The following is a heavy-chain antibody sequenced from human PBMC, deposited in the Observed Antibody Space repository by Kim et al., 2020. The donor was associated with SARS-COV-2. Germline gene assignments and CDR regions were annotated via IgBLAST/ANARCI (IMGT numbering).Heavy chain of an antibody. CDR1: GFTFSSYA. CDR3: VKGESMVRGVTYNWFDP. V-gene: IGHV3-64D*06. CDR2: ISSNGGST. D-gene: IGHD3-10*01. J-gene: IGHJ5*02. Sequence: GGSLRLSCSASGFTFSSYAMHWVRQAPGKGLEYVSAISSNGGSTYYADSVKGRFTISRDNSKNTLYLQMSSLRAEDTAVYYCVKGESMVRGVTYNWFDPWGQGTLVTVSS.